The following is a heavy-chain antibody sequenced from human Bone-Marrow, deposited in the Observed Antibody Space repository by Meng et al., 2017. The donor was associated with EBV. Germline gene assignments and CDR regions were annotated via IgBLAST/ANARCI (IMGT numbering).Heavy chain of an antibody. Sequence: EHWVQAGDGVKESGSSVQASGNSCGGTVSSYASCSVRHAAGEGVEWRGGLIPMSDAPNYAQKFQGRVSITADESTSTHYMDLRGLRSADAAVYYCSGESGRGFSLDYWGQGTLVTVSS. D-gene: IGHD3-10*01. CDR2: LIPMSDAP. J-gene: IGHJ4*02. V-gene: IGHV1-69*01. CDR1: GGTVSSYA. CDR3: SGESGRGFSLDY.